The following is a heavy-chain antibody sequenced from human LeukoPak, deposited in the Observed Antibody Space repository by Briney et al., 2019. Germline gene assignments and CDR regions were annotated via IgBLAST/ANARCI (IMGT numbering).Heavy chain of an antibody. CDR3: AKDRLGAMMYFDF. Sequence: GGSLRLSCEASGFTFSTYGMSWVRQAPGKGLEWVSAISGSGGSTYYADSVKGRVTISRDNSKNTLYLQVNSLRVEDTAVYYCAKDRLGAMMYFDFWGQGTLVTVSS. V-gene: IGHV3-23*01. D-gene: IGHD1-26*01. CDR1: GFTFSTYG. J-gene: IGHJ4*02. CDR2: ISGSGGST.